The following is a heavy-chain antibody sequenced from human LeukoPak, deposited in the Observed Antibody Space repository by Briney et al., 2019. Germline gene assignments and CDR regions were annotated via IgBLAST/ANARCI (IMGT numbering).Heavy chain of an antibody. Sequence: SETLSLTCTVSGGSISSGGYYWSWIRQHPGKGLEWIGYIYYSGSTYYNPSLKSRVTISVDTSKNQFSLKLSSVTAADTAVYYCARYYGDYASTLGYYYGMDVWGQGTTVTVSS. CDR1: GGSISSGGYY. J-gene: IGHJ6*02. CDR2: IYYSGST. CDR3: ARYYGDYASTLGYYYGMDV. V-gene: IGHV4-31*03. D-gene: IGHD4-17*01.